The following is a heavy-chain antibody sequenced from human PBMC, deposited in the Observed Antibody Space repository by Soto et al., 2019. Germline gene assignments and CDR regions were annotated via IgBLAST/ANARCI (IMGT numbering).Heavy chain of an antibody. Sequence: GGSLRLSCAASGFTFSNAWMSWVRQAPGKGLEWVGRIKSKTDGGTTDYAAPAKGRFTISRDDSKNTLYLQMNSLKTEDTAVYYCTTDPHDSSGYYHEYYYYGMDVWGQGTTVTVSS. D-gene: IGHD3-22*01. V-gene: IGHV3-15*01. CDR3: TTDPHDSSGYYHEYYYYGMDV. CDR1: GFTFSNAW. J-gene: IGHJ6*02. CDR2: IKSKTDGGTT.